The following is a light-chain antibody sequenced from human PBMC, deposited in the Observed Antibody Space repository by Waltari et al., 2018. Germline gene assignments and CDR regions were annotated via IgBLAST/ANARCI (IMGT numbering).Light chain of an antibody. V-gene: IGKV1-33*01. CDR1: QDIDNN. CDR2: ASS. CDR3: QQFDNVPLT. Sequence: DILLTQSPSSLSASVGDRAIITCRASQDIDNNLDWYQQKPGKAPKLLIYASSNWETGIPSRFSGSGSGRKFSFTISSLQPEDFATYYCQQFDNVPLTFGGGTKVDIK. J-gene: IGKJ4*01.